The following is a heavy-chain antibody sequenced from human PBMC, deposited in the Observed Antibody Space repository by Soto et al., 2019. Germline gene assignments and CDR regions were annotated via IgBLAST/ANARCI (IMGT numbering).Heavy chain of an antibody. CDR1: NFSITDGFH. CDR3: ARSKSPYYDSSGYYDYFDY. Sequence: LSLTCFVSNFSITDGFHWGWIRQSPGKGLEWIATIYHSGSTYYNQSLKSRLTISVDTSKNQFSLKLSSVTAADTAVYYCARSKSPYYDSSGYYDYFDYWGQGTLVSVSS. J-gene: IGHJ4*02. CDR2: IYHSGST. D-gene: IGHD3-22*01. V-gene: IGHV4-38-2*01.